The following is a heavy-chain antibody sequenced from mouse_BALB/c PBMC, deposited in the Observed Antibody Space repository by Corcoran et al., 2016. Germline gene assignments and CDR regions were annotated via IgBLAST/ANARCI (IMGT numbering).Heavy chain of an antibody. CDR1: GFNIKDTY. V-gene: IGHV14-3*02. CDR2: IDPANGNT. CDR3: AREITTDAMDY. D-gene: IGHD1-1*01. Sequence: EVQLQQSGAELVKPGASVKLSCTASGFNIKDTYMHWVKQWPEQGLEWIGRIDPANGNTKYDPKFQGKATITADTSSNTAYLQLSSLTSEDTAVYYCAREITTDAMDYWGQGTSVTVSS. J-gene: IGHJ4*01.